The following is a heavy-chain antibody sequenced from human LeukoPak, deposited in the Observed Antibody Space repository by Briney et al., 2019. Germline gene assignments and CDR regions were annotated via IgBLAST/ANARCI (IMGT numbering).Heavy chain of an antibody. Sequence: SETLSLTCAVYGGSFSGYYWSWIRQPPGKGLEWIGEINHSGSTNYNPSLKSRVTISVDTSKNQFSLKLSSVTAADTAVYYCARIYGDCTFDLWSRGTLVTVSS. CDR2: INHSGST. D-gene: IGHD4-17*01. J-gene: IGHJ2*01. V-gene: IGHV4-34*01. CDR1: GGSFSGYY. CDR3: ARIYGDCTFDL.